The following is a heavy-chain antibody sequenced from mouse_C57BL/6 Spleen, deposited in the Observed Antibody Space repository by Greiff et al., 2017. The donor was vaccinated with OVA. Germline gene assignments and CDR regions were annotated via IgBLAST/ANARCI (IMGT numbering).Heavy chain of an antibody. J-gene: IGHJ2*01. CDR2: INPNNGGT. D-gene: IGHD1-1*01. V-gene: IGHV1-26*01. CDR1: GYTFTDYY. Sequence: EVKLQQSGPELVKPGASVKISCKASGYTFTDYYMNWVKQSHGKSLEWIGDINPNNGGTSYNQKFKGKATLTVDKSSSTAYMELRSLTSEDSAVYYCARAVTTVVATPYFDYWGQGTTLTVSS. CDR3: ARAVTTVVATPYFDY.